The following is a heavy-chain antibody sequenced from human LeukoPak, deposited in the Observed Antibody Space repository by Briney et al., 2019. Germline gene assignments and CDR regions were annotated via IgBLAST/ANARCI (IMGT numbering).Heavy chain of an antibody. CDR1: GFTVSSNY. J-gene: IGHJ4*02. V-gene: IGHV3-21*01. CDR2: IDGSSTYV. D-gene: IGHD3-3*01. CDR3: TKTPLSGYYFDL. Sequence: PGGCLRLSCAASGFTVSSNYMNWVRQAPGQGLQWVASIDGSSTYVFYADSVKGRFTITRDNAKNSLYLQMGSLRADDTALYYCTKTPLSGYYFDLWGQGTMVTVSS.